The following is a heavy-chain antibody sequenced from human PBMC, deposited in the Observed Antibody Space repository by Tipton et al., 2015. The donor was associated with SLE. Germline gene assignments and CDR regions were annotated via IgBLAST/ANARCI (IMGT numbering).Heavy chain of an antibody. V-gene: IGHV3-33*01. J-gene: IGHJ3*02. D-gene: IGHD4-23*01. CDR3: ARDQGTVVTPGAFDI. Sequence: SLRLSCAASGFTFSSYGMHWVRQAPGKGLEWVAVIWYDGSNKYYADSVKGRFTISRDNSKNTLYLQMNSLRAEDTAVYYCARDQGTVVTPGAFDIWGQGTMVTVSS. CDR2: IWYDGSNK. CDR1: GFTFSSYG.